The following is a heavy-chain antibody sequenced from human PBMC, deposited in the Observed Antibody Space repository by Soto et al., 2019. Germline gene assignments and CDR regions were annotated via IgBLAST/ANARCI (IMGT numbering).Heavy chain of an antibody. V-gene: IGHV4-59*01. CDR3: ARTYYYGSGSLYYFDY. D-gene: IGHD3-10*01. Sequence: SETLSLTCTVSGGSISSYYWSWIRQPPGKGLEWIGYIYYSGSTNYNPSLKSRVTISVDTPKNQFSLKLSSVTAADTAVYYCARTYYYGSGSLYYFDYWGQGTLVTVSS. J-gene: IGHJ4*02. CDR1: GGSISSYY. CDR2: IYYSGST.